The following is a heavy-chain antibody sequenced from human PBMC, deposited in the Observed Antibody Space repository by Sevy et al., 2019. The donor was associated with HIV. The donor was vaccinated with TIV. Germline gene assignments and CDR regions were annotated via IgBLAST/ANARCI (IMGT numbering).Heavy chain of an antibody. D-gene: IGHD3-10*01. CDR2: IYSSGST. V-gene: IGHV4-4*07. Sequence: SETLSLTCTVSGGSISTYYWSWIRQPAGKGLEWIGHIYSSGSTNYNPSFKSRVTMSVDTSKNQFSLMLSSVTAADTAVYHCARAVYGSGSFNYWGQRTLVTVSS. CDR3: ARAVYGSGSFNY. J-gene: IGHJ4*02. CDR1: GGSISTYY.